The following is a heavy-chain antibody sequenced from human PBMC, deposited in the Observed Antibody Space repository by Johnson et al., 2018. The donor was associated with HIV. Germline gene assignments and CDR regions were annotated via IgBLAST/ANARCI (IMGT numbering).Heavy chain of an antibody. CDR2: IRYDGSNK. CDR1: GFTFSSYG. J-gene: IGHJ3*02. D-gene: IGHD3-3*01. V-gene: IGHV3-30*02. Sequence: QVRLVESGGGVVQPGGSLRLSCAASGFTFSSYGMHWVRQAPGKGLEWVAFIRYDGSNKYYAASVNGRFTISRDDSRNTLYLQMTSLKAEDTALYYCTTAARVSDDNFWSGYAFDIWGQGTMVTVS. CDR3: TTAARVSDDNFWSGYAFDI.